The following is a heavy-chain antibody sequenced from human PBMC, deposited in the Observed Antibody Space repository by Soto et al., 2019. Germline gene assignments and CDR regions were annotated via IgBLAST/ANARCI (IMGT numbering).Heavy chain of an antibody. CDR2: IIPISGTA. Sequence: QVQLVQSGAEVKKPGSSVKVSCKASGGTFSSYAIIWVRQAPGQGLEWMGGIIPISGTASYAQKFQGRVTITADESTSTAYMELSSLRSEDTAVYYCARSQGSSTSLEIYYYYYYGMDVWGQGTTVTVSS. CDR1: GGTFSSYA. D-gene: IGHD2-2*01. CDR3: ARSQGSSTSLEIYYYYYYGMDV. J-gene: IGHJ6*02. V-gene: IGHV1-69*01.